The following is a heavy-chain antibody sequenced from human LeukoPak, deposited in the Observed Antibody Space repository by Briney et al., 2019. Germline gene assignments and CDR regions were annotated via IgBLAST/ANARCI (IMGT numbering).Heavy chain of an antibody. CDR1: GFTFSDYY. CDR2: ISSSGSTI. Sequence: GGSLRLSCAASGFTFSDYYMSWIRQAPGKGLEGGSYISSSGSTIYYADSVKGRFTISRDNAKNSLYLQMNSLRAEDTAVYYCARDGSYYDFWSGYYSYYMDVWGKGTTVTVSS. CDR3: ARDGSYYDFWSGYYSYYMDV. D-gene: IGHD3-3*01. V-gene: IGHV3-11*01. J-gene: IGHJ6*03.